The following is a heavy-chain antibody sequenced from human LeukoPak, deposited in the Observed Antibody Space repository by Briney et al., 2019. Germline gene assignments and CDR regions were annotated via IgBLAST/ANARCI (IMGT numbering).Heavy chain of an antibody. CDR1: GYTFTSFG. V-gene: IGHV1-69*04. J-gene: IGHJ3*02. Sequence: ASVKVSCKASGYTFTSFGISWVRQAPGQGLEWMGRIIPILGIANYAQKFQGRVTITADKSTSTAYMELSSLRSEDTAVYYCARDGAYYDSDAFDIWGQGTMVTVSS. CDR2: IIPILGIA. CDR3: ARDGAYYDSDAFDI. D-gene: IGHD3-22*01.